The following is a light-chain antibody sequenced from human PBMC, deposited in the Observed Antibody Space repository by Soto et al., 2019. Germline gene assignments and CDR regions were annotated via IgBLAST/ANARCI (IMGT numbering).Light chain of an antibody. Sequence: QSVLTQPASVSGSPGQSITISCTGTSSDIGTYNYVSWYQQHPGQAPKLMIYDVSNRPSGVSDRFSGSKSGNTASLTISGLQAEDEADYYCCSCSRSSGTRHVFGTGTKLTVL. J-gene: IGLJ1*01. CDR3: CSCSRSSGTRHV. V-gene: IGLV2-14*03. CDR1: SSDIGTYNY. CDR2: DVS.